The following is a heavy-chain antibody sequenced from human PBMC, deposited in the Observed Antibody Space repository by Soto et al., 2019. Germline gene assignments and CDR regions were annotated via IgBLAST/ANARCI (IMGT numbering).Heavy chain of an antibody. V-gene: IGHV3-64D*06. CDR1: GFTVSSNY. J-gene: IGHJ4*02. Sequence: GGSLRLSCAASGFTVSSNYMSWVRQAPGKGLEYVSSISTNGGSTDYADSVKGRFTISRDNSKNTVYLQMSSLRVEDTAVYYCVKGEYYYDSSGYYPFDDWGQGTLVTVSS. CDR2: ISTNGGST. CDR3: VKGEYYYDSSGYYPFDD. D-gene: IGHD3-22*01.